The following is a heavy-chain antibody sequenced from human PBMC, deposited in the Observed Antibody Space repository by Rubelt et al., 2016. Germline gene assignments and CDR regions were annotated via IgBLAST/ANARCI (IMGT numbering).Heavy chain of an antibody. Sequence: VQLVESGGGVVQPGRSLRLSCAASGFTFSSYAMHWVRQAPGKGLEWVAVIWYDGSNKYYADSVKGRFTISRDNSKNTLYLQMNSLRAEDTAVYYCAREGDIVGATTAFDYWGQGTLVTVSS. V-gene: IGHV3-33*08. CDR2: IWYDGSNK. CDR1: GFTFSSYA. CDR3: AREGDIVGATTAFDY. D-gene: IGHD1-26*01. J-gene: IGHJ4*02.